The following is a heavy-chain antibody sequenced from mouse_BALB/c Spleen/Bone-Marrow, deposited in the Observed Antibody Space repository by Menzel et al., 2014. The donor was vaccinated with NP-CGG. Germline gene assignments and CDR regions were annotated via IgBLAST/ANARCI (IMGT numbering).Heavy chain of an antibody. CDR1: GFTFTNYG. CDR2: ISSGSSYT. CDR3: ARLGRDYFDY. D-gene: IGHD4-1*01. J-gene: IGHJ2*01. V-gene: IGHV5-6*02. Sequence: DVKLQESGGDLVKPGGSLKLSCAASGFTFTNYGMSWVSQTPAKRLEWVATISSGSSYTNYPDSVKGRITISRDNAKNTLYLQMSSLKSDDTAMYDCARLGRDYFDYWGQGTTLTVSS.